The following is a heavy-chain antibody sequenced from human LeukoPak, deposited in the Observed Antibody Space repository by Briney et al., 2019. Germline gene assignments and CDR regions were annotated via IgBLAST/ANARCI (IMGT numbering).Heavy chain of an antibody. CDR2: INHSGST. CDR1: GGSFSGYY. D-gene: IGHD4-17*01. CDR3: AKADYGDPNWDY. J-gene: IGHJ4*02. V-gene: IGHV4-34*01. Sequence: SETLSLTCAVYGGSFSGYYWSWIRQPPGKGLEWIGEINHSGSTNYNPSLKSRVTISVDTSKNQFSLKLSSVTAADTAVYYCAKADYGDPNWDYWGQGTLVTVSS.